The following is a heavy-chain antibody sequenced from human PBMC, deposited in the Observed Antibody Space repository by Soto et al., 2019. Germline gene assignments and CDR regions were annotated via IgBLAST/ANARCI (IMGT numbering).Heavy chain of an antibody. CDR2: IYYSGST. J-gene: IGHJ4*02. D-gene: IGHD3-3*01. V-gene: IGHV4-39*01. CDR3: ARLILEWLLPFDY. Sequence: QLQLQESGPGLVKPSETLSLTCTVSGGSISSSSYYWGWIRQPPGTGLEWIGSIYYSGSTYYNPSLKSRVTISVDTSKNQFSLKLSSVTAADTAVYYCARLILEWLLPFDYWGQGTLVTVSS. CDR1: GGSISSSSYY.